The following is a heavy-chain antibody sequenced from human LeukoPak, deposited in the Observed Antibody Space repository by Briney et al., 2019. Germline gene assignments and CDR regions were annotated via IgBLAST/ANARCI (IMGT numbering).Heavy chain of an antibody. V-gene: IGHV3-66*01. Sequence: PGGSLRLSCAASEFSVGSNYMTWVRQAPGKGLEWVSLIYSGGSTYYADSVKGRFTISRDNSKNTLYLQMNSLRAEDTAVYYCARGGRYDHYDYWGQGTLVTVSS. CDR3: ARGGRYDHYDY. CDR2: IYSGGST. CDR1: EFSVGSNY. D-gene: IGHD5-12*01. J-gene: IGHJ4*02.